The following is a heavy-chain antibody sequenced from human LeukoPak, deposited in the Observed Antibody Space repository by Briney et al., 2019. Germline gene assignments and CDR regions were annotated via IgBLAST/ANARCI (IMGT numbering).Heavy chain of an antibody. V-gene: IGHV4-30-2*01. CDR2: IYHSGST. Sequence: SETLSLTCTVSGGSISSGGYYWSWLRQPPGKGLEWIGYIYHSGSTYYNPSLQSRDTISLDSSKNQFALKLSSVTAADTAVYYCARSRYCSSTSCYKAGRDAFDIWGQGTMGNVSS. CDR3: ARSRYCSSTSCYKAGRDAFDI. CDR1: GGSISSGGYY. D-gene: IGHD2-2*02. J-gene: IGHJ3*02.